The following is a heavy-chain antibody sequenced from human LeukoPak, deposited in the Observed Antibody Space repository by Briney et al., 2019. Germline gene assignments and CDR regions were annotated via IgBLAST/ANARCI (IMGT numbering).Heavy chain of an antibody. CDR1: GFTFSNYF. CDR2: IASDGSHT. CDR3: ARERQDTVIHSGAFDI. D-gene: IGHD2-21*02. J-gene: IGHJ3*02. Sequence: SLRLSCAASGFTFSNYFMHWVRQAPGKGLEWVADIASDGSHTFYVESVKGRFTISRDNSKNTLYLQMNSLGPEDTAVYFCARERQDTVIHSGAFDIWGQGTMVTVSS. V-gene: IGHV3-30-3*01.